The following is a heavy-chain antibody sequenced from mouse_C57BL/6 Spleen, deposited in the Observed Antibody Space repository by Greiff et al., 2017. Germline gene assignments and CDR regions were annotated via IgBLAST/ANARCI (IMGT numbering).Heavy chain of an antibody. D-gene: IGHD2-14*01. Sequence: VQLQQPGAELVKPGASVKMSCKASGYTFTSYWITWVKQRPGQGLEWIGDIYPGSGSTNYNEKFKSKATLTVYTSSSTAYMQLSSLTSEDSAVYYCARSPYGYDGEYYFDYWGQGTTLTVSS. V-gene: IGHV1-55*01. CDR1: GYTFTSYW. J-gene: IGHJ2*01. CDR2: IYPGSGST. CDR3: ARSPYGYDGEYYFDY.